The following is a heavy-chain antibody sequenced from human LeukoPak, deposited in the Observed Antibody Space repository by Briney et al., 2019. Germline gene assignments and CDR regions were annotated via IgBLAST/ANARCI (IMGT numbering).Heavy chain of an antibody. J-gene: IGHJ5*02. D-gene: IGHD3-16*01. Sequence: ASVKVSCKASGGTFTSYDINWVRQATGQGLEWMGWMNPNSGNTGYAQKFQGRVTITRNTSISTAYMELSSLRSEDTAVYYCARDAALGFSLDPWGQGTLVTVSS. CDR1: GGTFTSYD. V-gene: IGHV1-8*03. CDR2: MNPNSGNT. CDR3: ARDAALGFSLDP.